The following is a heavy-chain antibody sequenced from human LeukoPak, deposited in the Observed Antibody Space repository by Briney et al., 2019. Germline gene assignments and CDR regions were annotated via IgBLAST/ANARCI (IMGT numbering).Heavy chain of an antibody. D-gene: IGHD6-13*01. CDR1: GYTFTSYG. V-gene: IGHV1-18*01. CDR2: ISTYNGNT. CDR3: ARVSSVRLAAAGTMDY. Sequence: ASVKVSCKASGYTFTSYGISWVRQAPGQGLEWMGWISTYNGNTNYAQKLQGRVTMTTDRSTSTAYMEVRSLRSDDTAVYYCARVSSVRLAAAGTMDYWGQGTLVTVSS. J-gene: IGHJ4*02.